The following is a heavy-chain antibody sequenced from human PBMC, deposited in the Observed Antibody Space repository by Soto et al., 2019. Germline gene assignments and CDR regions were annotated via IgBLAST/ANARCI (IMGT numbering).Heavy chain of an antibody. D-gene: IGHD5-18*01. J-gene: IGHJ6*02. Sequence: ASVKVSCKASGGTFSSYAISWVRQAPGQGLEWMGGIIPIFGTANYAQKFQGRVTITADESTSTAYMELSSLRDEDTAVYYCATESVDTAMEHRIGMDVWGQGTTVTVSS. CDR3: ATESVDTAMEHRIGMDV. V-gene: IGHV1-69*13. CDR1: GGTFSSYA. CDR2: IIPIFGTA.